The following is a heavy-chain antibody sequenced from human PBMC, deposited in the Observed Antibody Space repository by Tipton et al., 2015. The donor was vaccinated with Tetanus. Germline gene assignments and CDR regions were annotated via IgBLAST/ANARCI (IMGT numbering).Heavy chain of an antibody. Sequence: SLRLSCAASGFTFSSYSINWVRQAPGKGLEWVSSISSSSSYIYYADSVEGRFTISRDNAKNSLYLQMNSLRAEDTAVYYCARDERMTGVFDYWGQGTLVTVSS. CDR3: ARDERMTGVFDY. CDR2: ISSSSSYI. D-gene: IGHD2/OR15-2a*01. J-gene: IGHJ4*02. CDR1: GFTFSSYS. V-gene: IGHV3-21*01.